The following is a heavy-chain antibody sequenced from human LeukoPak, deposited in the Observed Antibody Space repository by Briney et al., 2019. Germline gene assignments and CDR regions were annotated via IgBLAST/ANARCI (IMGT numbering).Heavy chain of an antibody. Sequence: GGSLRLSCAASGFSFRDYNVNWVRQPPGKGLEWVSYISRDSNIIYYADSVKGRFTISRDNAKNSVSLQMNSLRAEDPAVYYCARAYGTNTYGYVYWGQGTLVTVSS. D-gene: IGHD5-18*01. CDR2: ISRDSNII. J-gene: IGHJ4*02. CDR1: GFSFRDYN. CDR3: ARAYGTNTYGYVY. V-gene: IGHV3-48*01.